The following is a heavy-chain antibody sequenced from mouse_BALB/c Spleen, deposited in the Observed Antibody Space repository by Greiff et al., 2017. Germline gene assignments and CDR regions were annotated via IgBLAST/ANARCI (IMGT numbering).Heavy chain of an antibody. CDR2: INPSTGYT. V-gene: IGHV1-7*01. CDR3: SREGAEYDDPMDY. J-gene: IGHJ4*01. D-gene: IGHD2-4*01. Sequence: QVLVKQSGAELAKPGASVKMSCKASGYTFTSYWMHWVKQRPGQGLEWIGYINPSTGYTEYNQKFKDKATLTADKASSTAYMQLSSLTSEDSAVYYCSREGAEYDDPMDYWGQGTSVTVSS. CDR1: GYTFTSYW.